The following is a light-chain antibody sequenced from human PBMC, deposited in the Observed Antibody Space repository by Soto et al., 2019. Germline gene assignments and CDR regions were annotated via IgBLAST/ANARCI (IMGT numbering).Light chain of an antibody. CDR3: SSYISSSTHLV. CDR1: SSDVGGYNY. V-gene: IGLV2-14*01. J-gene: IGLJ2*01. Sequence: QSALTQPASVSGSPGQSITISCTGTSSDVGGYNYVSWYQQHPGKAPKLRIYEVSNRPSGVSNRFSGSKSGNTASLTISGLQAEDEADYYCSSYISSSTHLVFGGGTKVTVL. CDR2: EVS.